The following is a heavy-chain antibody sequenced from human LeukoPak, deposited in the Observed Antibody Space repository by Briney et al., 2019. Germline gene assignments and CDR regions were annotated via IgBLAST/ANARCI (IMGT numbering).Heavy chain of an antibody. D-gene: IGHD3-10*01. CDR3: AKGRGLVRGVITPILFDY. J-gene: IGHJ4*02. V-gene: IGHV3-30*18. CDR1: GFTFSSYG. CDR2: ISYDGTNK. Sequence: GGSLRLSCAASGFTFSSYGMHWVRQAPGKGLEWVAVISYDGTNKYYADSVKGRFTISRDNSRNTLYLQMNSLRAEDTAVYYCAKGRGLVRGVITPILFDYWGQGTLVTVSS.